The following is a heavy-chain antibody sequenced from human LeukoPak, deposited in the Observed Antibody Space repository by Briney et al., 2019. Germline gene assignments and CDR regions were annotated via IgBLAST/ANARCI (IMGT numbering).Heavy chain of an antibody. J-gene: IGHJ6*03. CDR3: ARGGYCSRTSCSMNYYYYYYMDV. D-gene: IGHD2-2*03. CDR2: IYHSGST. V-gene: IGHV4-30-2*01. CDR1: GGSISSGGYY. Sequence: SETLSLTCTVSGGSISSGGYYWSWIRQPPGKGLEWIGYIYHSGSTYYNPSLKSRVTISVDRSKNQFSLKLSSVTAADTAVYYCARGGYCSRTSCSMNYYYYYYMDVWGKGTTVTVSS.